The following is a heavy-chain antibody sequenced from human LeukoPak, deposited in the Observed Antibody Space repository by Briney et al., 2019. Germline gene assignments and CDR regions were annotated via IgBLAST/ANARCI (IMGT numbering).Heavy chain of an antibody. CDR2: ISGSGGST. Sequence: GGSLRLSCAASGFTFSSYAMSWVRQAPGKGLEWVSAISGSGGSTYYADSVKGRFTISRDNSKNTLYLQMNSLRAEDTAVCYYAKLVFGDSSGFVGYWGQGTLVTVSS. CDR3: AKLVFGDSSGFVGY. CDR1: GFTFSSYA. J-gene: IGHJ4*02. D-gene: IGHD3-22*01. V-gene: IGHV3-23*01.